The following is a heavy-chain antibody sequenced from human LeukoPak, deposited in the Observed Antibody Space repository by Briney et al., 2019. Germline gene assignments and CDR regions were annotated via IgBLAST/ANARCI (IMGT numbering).Heavy chain of an antibody. J-gene: IGHJ4*02. CDR1: GYTLTELS. Sequence: ASVKVSCKVSGYTLTELSMHWVRQAPGKGLEWMGGFDPEDGETIYAQKFQGRVTMTEDTSTDTAYMELSSLRSEDTAVYYCARDDNYGIFVNVDYWGQGTLVTVSS. CDR2: FDPEDGET. D-gene: IGHD4-11*01. V-gene: IGHV1-24*01. CDR3: ARDDNYGIFVNVDY.